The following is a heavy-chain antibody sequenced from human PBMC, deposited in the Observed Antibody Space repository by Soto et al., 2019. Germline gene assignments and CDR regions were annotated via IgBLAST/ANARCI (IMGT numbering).Heavy chain of an antibody. CDR3: ARVSYSFDSTGYHYYFDS. V-gene: IGHV3-21*01. J-gene: IGHJ4*02. CDR2: MSSGSTSI. CDR1: GFTFSSYT. Sequence: PVGSLRLSCTASGFTFSSYTMSWVRQAPGKGLERVSTMSSGSTSIFYAGSVEGRFSISRDNAKNSLYLQMNSLGGDDTAVYFCARVSYSFDSTGYHYYFDSWGQGTLVTVSS. D-gene: IGHD3-22*01.